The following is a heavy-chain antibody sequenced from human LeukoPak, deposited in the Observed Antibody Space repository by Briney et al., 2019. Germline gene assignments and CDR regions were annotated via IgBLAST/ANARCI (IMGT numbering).Heavy chain of an antibody. V-gene: IGHV4-39*07. D-gene: IGHD3-9*01. CDR2: IYYSGNT. J-gene: IGHJ4*02. CDR1: GGSISSSSYY. Sequence: SETLSLTCTVSGGSISSSSYYWGWISQPPGKGLEWIGSIYYSGNTNYNPSLKSRVTISVDTSKNQFSLKLSSVTAADTAVYYCARLLGGVYYDILTGYSPNSEALDYWGQGTLVTVSS. CDR3: ARLLGGVYYDILTGYSPNSEALDY.